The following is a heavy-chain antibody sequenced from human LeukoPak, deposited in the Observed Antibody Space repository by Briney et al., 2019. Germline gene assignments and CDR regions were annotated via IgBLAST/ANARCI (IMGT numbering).Heavy chain of an antibody. CDR3: ARSAMITFGGPDIP. D-gene: IGHD3-16*01. V-gene: IGHV1-18*01. Sequence: ASVKVSCKASGYTFTSYGISWVRQAPGQGLEWMGWISAYNGNTNYAQKLQGRVTMTRDTSTSTVYMELSSLRSEDTAVYYCARSAMITFGGPDIPWGQGTLVTVSS. CDR1: GYTFTSYG. CDR2: ISAYNGNT. J-gene: IGHJ5*02.